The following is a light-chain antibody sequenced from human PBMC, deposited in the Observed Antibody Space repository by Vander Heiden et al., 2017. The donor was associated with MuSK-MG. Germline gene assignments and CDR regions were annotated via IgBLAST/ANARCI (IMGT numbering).Light chain of an antibody. CDR3: QQDGSSPLT. CDR1: QSVSSSY. Sequence: EIVLTQPPGTLSLSPEERATLSCRASQSVSSSYLAWYQQNLGQAPRLLIYGASSRATGIPDRYSGCESGTAFTLTISRLEPEDLAVYYCQQDGSSPLTFGGGTRVELK. J-gene: IGKJ4*01. CDR2: GAS. V-gene: IGKV3-20*01.